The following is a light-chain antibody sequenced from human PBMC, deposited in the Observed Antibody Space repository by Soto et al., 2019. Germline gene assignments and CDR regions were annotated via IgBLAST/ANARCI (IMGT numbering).Light chain of an antibody. V-gene: IGKV3D-15*01. CDR1: QSFSAS. CDR2: GAS. J-gene: IGKJ4*01. Sequence: EIVMTQSPATLSVSPGERATLSCRASQSFSASLAWYQQKPGQAPRLLIYGASSRATGIPDRFSGSGSGTEFTLTISSLQSEDFAVYYCQQYNDWPPLTFGGGTKVDIK. CDR3: QQYNDWPPLT.